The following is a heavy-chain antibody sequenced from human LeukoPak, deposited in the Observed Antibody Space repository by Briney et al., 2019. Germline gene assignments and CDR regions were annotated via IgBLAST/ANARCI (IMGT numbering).Heavy chain of an antibody. CDR3: AKMRTSYPSGTIDY. Sequence: HPGGSLRLSCAASGFTFSSYAMSWVRQAPGKGLEWVSAISGSGGSTYYADSVKGRFTISRDNSKNTLYLQMNSLRAEDTAVYYCAKMRTSYPSGTIDYWGQGTLVTVSS. CDR1: GFTFSSYA. V-gene: IGHV3-23*01. CDR2: ISGSGGST. D-gene: IGHD1/OR15-1a*01. J-gene: IGHJ4*02.